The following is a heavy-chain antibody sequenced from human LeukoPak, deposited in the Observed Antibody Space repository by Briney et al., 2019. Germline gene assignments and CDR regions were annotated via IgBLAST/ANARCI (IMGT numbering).Heavy chain of an antibody. V-gene: IGHV3-7*01. Sequence: GGSLRLSCAASGFTFSPYWMSWVRQAPGKGLEWVANIKEDGSEKYYGDSVKGRFTISRDNAKNSLYLQMNSLRAEDTAVYYCASDSSGYQWGQGTLVTVSS. CDR2: IKEDGSEK. CDR1: GFTFSPYW. D-gene: IGHD3-22*01. CDR3: ASDSSGYQ. J-gene: IGHJ4*02.